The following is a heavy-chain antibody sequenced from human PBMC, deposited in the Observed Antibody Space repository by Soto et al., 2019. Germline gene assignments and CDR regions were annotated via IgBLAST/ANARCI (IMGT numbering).Heavy chain of an antibody. V-gene: IGHV3-21*01. CDR2: ISSSSSYI. D-gene: IGHD3-3*01. J-gene: IGHJ6*02. Sequence: EVQLVESGGGLVKPGGSLRLSCAASGFTFSSYSMNWVRQAPGKGLEWVSSISSSSSYIYYADSVKGRFTISRDNAKNSLYLQMNSLRAEDTAVYYCAREFDFWSLTGDYYYYYGMDVWGQGTTVTVSS. CDR1: GFTFSSYS. CDR3: AREFDFWSLTGDYYYYYGMDV.